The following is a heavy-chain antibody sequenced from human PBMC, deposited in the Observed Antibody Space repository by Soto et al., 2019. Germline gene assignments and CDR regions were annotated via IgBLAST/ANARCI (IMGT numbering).Heavy chain of an antibody. V-gene: IGHV4-4*07. D-gene: IGHD1-20*01. CDR1: GGSIAAYS. CDR3: ARESGDNWTYEVE. CDR2: ISINGNS. J-gene: IGHJ4*02. Sequence: SETLSLTCTVSGGSIAAYSWSWIRQSAGKGLEWLGRISINGNSHYHPSLRSRVTMSIETSKNQFSLNLRSVTAADTAVYYCARESGDNWTYEVEWGQGTLVTVSS.